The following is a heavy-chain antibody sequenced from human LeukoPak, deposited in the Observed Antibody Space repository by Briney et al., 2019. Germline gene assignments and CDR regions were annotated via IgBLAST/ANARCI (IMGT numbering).Heavy chain of an antibody. CDR1: GFSMSVYW. Sequence: GGSLRLSCEASGFSMSVYWMSWVRQAPGKGPEWAGNVKQDGSERNYVDSVKGRFTISRDSAKKSLYLQMNSLRAGDTAVYYCARDWGAYYHFFDYWGQGTLVTVSS. CDR2: VKQDGSER. J-gene: IGHJ4*02. CDR3: ARDWGAYYHFFDY. D-gene: IGHD3-22*01. V-gene: IGHV3-7*01.